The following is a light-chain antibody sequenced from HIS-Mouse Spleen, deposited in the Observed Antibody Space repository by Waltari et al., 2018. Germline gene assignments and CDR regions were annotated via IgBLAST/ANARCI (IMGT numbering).Light chain of an antibody. CDR1: SSDVGSYNL. V-gene: IGLV2-23*01. J-gene: IGLJ1*01. Sequence: QSALAQPASVSGSPGQSITISCTGTSSDVGSYNLFSWYQQHPGKAPKLMIYEGSKRPSRVSNRFSGSKSGNTASLTISGLQAEDEADYYCCSYAGSSTYVFGTGTKVTVL. CDR2: EGS. CDR3: CSYAGSSTYV.